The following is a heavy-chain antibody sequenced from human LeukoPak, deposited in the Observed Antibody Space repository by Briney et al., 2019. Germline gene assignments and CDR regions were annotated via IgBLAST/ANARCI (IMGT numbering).Heavy chain of an antibody. CDR2: IYPGDSDT. J-gene: IGHJ3*02. Sequence: GGSLKISCKLSGYTFSNYWIGWVRQMPGKGLEWMGIIYPGDSDTKYSPSFQGQVTISADKSISTAYLQWSSLKASDTAMYYCASPYYYDSSGYNGAFDIWGQGTMVTVSS. CDR3: ASPYYYDSSGYNGAFDI. CDR1: GYTFSNYW. D-gene: IGHD3-22*01. V-gene: IGHV5-51*01.